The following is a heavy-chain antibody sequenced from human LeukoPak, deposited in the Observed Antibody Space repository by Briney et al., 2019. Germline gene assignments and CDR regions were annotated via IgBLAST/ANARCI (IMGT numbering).Heavy chain of an antibody. Sequence: GGSLRLSCAASGFTFSSYSMNWVRQAPGKGLEWVSSISSSSSYIYYADSVKGRFTISRDNAKNSLYLQMNSLRAEDTAVYYCARELSSGYYYASWFDPWGQGTLVTVSS. D-gene: IGHD3-22*01. CDR2: ISSSSSYI. V-gene: IGHV3-21*01. J-gene: IGHJ5*02. CDR3: ARELSSGYYYASWFDP. CDR1: GFTFSSYS.